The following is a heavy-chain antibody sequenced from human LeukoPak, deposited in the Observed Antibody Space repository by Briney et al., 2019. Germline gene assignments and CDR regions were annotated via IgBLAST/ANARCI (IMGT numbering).Heavy chain of an antibody. CDR3: ARLSYYYCCMDV. V-gene: IGHV4-39*01. CDR2: IYYSGST. J-gene: IGHJ6*03. Sequence: SGPTLVKPTQTLTLTCTFSGFSLSTSGVGVGWIRQPPGKGLEWIGSIYYSGSTYYNPSLKSRVTISVDTSKNQFSLKVDSVTAADTALYYCARLSYYYCCMDVWGKGTTVTIS. CDR1: GFSLSTSGVG.